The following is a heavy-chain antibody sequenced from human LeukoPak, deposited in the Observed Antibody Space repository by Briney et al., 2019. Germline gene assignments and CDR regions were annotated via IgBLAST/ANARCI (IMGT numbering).Heavy chain of an antibody. Sequence: SETLSLTCTVSGGSITSSSYYWGWIRQPPGKELEYIGNIYYSGSTYYNPPLKSRVTISVDTSKNQFSLKVSSVTAADTAVYYCARATYSSPLGAEYFHHWGQGTLVTVSS. J-gene: IGHJ1*01. V-gene: IGHV4-39*07. CDR2: IYYSGST. D-gene: IGHD3-22*01. CDR3: ARATYSSPLGAEYFHH. CDR1: GGSITSSSYY.